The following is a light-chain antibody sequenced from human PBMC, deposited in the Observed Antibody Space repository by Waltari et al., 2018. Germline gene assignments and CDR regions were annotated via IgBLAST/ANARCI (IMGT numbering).Light chain of an antibody. Sequence: DIVMTQSPDSLAVSLGERATINCKSSQSVLYSSNNKNYLAWYQQKPGQRPKLLISWASSRESGVPDRVSGSGSGTDFTLTISSLQAEDVAVYYCQQYYSTLYTFGQGTKLEIK. CDR1: QSVLYSSNNKNY. J-gene: IGKJ2*01. CDR3: QQYYSTLYT. CDR2: WAS. V-gene: IGKV4-1*01.